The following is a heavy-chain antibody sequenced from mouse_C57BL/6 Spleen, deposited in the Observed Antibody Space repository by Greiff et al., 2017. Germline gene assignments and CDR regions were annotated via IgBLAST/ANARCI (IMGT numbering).Heavy chain of an antibody. CDR3: ARSLYSKSHFDY. CDR1: GYTFTSYG. CDR2: SSIGNGYT. Sequence: VQLQQSGAELVRPGSSVKMSCKTSGYTFTSYGINWVKQRPGQGLEWIGYSSIGNGYTEYNEKFKGKATLTSDTSTSIAYMQRSSLTSEDSAIYFCARSLYSKSHFDYWGQGTTLTVSS. V-gene: IGHV1-58*01. D-gene: IGHD2-5*01. J-gene: IGHJ2*01.